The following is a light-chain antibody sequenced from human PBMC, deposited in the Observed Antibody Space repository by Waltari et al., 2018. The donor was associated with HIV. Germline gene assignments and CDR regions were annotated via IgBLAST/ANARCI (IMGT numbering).Light chain of an antibody. V-gene: IGLV1-47*01. J-gene: IGLJ3*02. CDR2: RHD. CDR1: NSNIGSNY. Sequence: QSVLTQPPSASGTPGQRVTISCSGNNSNIGSNYVYWYQHRPGTAPKLLIYRHDQRPSGVPDRFSASKSGTSASLAISGLRSEDEADYHCAAWDDSLGGLWVFGGGTKLTVL. CDR3: AAWDDSLGGLWV.